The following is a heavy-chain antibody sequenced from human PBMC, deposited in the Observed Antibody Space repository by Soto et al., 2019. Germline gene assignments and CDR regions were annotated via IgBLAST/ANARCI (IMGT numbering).Heavy chain of an antibody. CDR3: ARDTVGISSPGVY. V-gene: IGHV4-4*07. D-gene: IGHD4-17*01. J-gene: IGHJ4*02. CDR2: IYTSGTT. CDR1: GDSINGYY. Sequence: QVQLQESGPGLVKPSETLSLTCTVSGDSINGYYWTWIRQPAGRGLAWIGRIYTSGTTSYSPSLKSRVTMSLDTSKNHFSLRLTSVTAADTAVYYCARDTVGISSPGVYWGRGTLVTVSS.